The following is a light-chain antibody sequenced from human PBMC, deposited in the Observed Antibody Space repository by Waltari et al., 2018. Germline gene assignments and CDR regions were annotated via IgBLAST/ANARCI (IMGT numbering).Light chain of an antibody. V-gene: IGKV1-5*03. J-gene: IGKJ1*01. CDR2: KAS. CDR1: QSITSW. Sequence: DIQMTQYPSTLSSSVGDRVTITCRASQSITSWLAWYQHKPGKSPKLLIYKASSLESGVPSRFSGSGSGTEFTLTISSLQPDDFATYYCQQYSNYPWTFGQGTKVEIK. CDR3: QQYSNYPWT.